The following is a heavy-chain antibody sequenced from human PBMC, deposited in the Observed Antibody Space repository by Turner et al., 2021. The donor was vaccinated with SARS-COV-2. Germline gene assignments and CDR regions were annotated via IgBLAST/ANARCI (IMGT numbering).Heavy chain of an antibody. CDR1: GDSFNRTPYY. Sequence: QLHLQESGPGLVKPSETLSLTCPVSGDSFNRTPYYWGWIRQPPGKGLEWIGTIYYGGSTYYNPSLKSRVTMSVDTSKNQCSLKLSSVTAADTAVYFCARPKPAPRQPKYHLRTFWFYFSGQRRHTSLVSDSSSDV. V-gene: IGHV4-39*01. J-gene: IGHJ6*01. CDR3: ARPKPAPRQPKYHLRTFWFYFSGQRRHTSLVSDSSSDV. CDR2: IYYGGST. D-gene: IGHD2-2*01.